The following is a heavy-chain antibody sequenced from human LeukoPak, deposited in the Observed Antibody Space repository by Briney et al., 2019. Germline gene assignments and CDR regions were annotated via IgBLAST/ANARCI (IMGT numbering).Heavy chain of an antibody. CDR2: ISGSGSRT. J-gene: IGHJ4*02. CDR3: AKYLGCGYYDILTGPFGPVFDY. V-gene: IGHV3-23*01. Sequence: GGSLRLSCAASGFTFSSYGMSWVRQAPGKGLEWVSGISGSGSRTYYADSVKGRFTISRDNSRNTLYLQMNSLRAEDTAVYYCAKYLGCGYYDILTGPFGPVFDYWGQGNVVTVSS. D-gene: IGHD3-9*01. CDR1: GFTFSSYG.